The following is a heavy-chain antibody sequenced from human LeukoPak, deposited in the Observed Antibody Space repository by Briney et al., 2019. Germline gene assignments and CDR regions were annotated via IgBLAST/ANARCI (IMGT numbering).Heavy chain of an antibody. D-gene: IGHD3-10*01. CDR1: GGSISSYY. Sequence: SETLSLTCTVSGGSISSYYWSWIRQPAGKGLEWIGRIYISTSGSTNYNPSLRSRVTISVDKSKNQLSLKLSSVTAADTAVYYCARASGLWFGESTFDYWGQGTRVTVSS. CDR3: ARASGLWFGESTFDY. V-gene: IGHV4-4*07. CDR2: IYISTSGST. J-gene: IGHJ4*02.